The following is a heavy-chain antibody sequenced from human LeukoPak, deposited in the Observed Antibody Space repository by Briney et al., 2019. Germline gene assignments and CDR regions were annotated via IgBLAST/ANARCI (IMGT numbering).Heavy chain of an antibody. D-gene: IGHD1-26*01. J-gene: IGHJ4*02. CDR3: AVHSGSYPPEGFDY. CDR2: IDPSDSYT. CDR1: GYSFTSYW. Sequence: GESLKISCKGSGYSFTSYWISWVRQLPGKGLEWMGRIDPSDSYTNYSPSFQGHVTISADKSISTAYLQWSSLKASDTAMYYCAVHSGSYPPEGFDYWGQGTLVTVSS. V-gene: IGHV5-10-1*01.